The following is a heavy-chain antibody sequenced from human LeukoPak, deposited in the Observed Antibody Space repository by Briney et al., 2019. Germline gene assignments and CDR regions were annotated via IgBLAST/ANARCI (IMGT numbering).Heavy chain of an antibody. Sequence: ASVKVSCKASGYTFTSYYMHWVRQAPGPRLEWMGWINPNSGGTNYAQKFQGRVTMTRDTSISTAYMELSRLRSDDTAVYYSARYVYCSSTSCYVKNAFDIWGQGTMVTVSS. D-gene: IGHD2-2*01. CDR3: ARYVYCSSTSCYVKNAFDI. J-gene: IGHJ3*02. CDR1: GYTFTSYY. CDR2: INPNSGGT. V-gene: IGHV1-2*02.